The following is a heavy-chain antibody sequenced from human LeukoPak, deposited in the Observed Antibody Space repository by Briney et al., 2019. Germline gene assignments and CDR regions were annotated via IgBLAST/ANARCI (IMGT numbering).Heavy chain of an antibody. CDR1: GGSIDSYH. CDR3: V. V-gene: IGHV4-4*07. CDR2: IYTSGST. J-gene: IGHJ6*03. Sequence: SETLSLTCTVSGGSIDSYHWSWIRHPAGRGLEWIGRIYTSGSTNYNPSLKSRVTMSVDTSKNQFSLKLSSVTAADTAYYMDVWGKRTTVTGSS.